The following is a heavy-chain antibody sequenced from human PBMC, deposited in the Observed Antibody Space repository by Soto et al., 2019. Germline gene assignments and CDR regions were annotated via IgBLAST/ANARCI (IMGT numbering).Heavy chain of an antibody. CDR2: ISPGGDRI. CDR3: TKSADSAGWRVDF. Sequence: GGSLRLSCVASGFMFDSYAMNWVRQAPGKGLEWVSYISPGGDRIYYAESLKGRITISRDNARNSLSLQMNILSDEDTAVYYCTKSADSAGWRVDFWRQGTLVTVSS. CDR1: GFMFDSYA. D-gene: IGHD6-19*01. J-gene: IGHJ4*02. V-gene: IGHV3-48*02.